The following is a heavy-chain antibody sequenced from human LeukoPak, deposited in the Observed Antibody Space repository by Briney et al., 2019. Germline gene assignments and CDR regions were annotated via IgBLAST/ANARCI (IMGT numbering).Heavy chain of an antibody. V-gene: IGHV3-9*01. Sequence: GGSLRLSCAASGFTFDDYAMHWVRQAPGKGLEWVSGISWNSGSIGYADSVKGRFTISRDNAMNSLYLQMSSLRGEDTALYYCAKDRRNDFDYWGLGTLVTVSS. D-gene: IGHD1-14*01. CDR3: AKDRRNDFDY. CDR2: ISWNSGSI. J-gene: IGHJ4*02. CDR1: GFTFDDYA.